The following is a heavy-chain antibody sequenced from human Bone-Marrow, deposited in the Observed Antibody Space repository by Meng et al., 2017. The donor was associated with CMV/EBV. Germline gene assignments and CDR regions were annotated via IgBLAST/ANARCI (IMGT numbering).Heavy chain of an antibody. D-gene: IGHD5-18*01. CDR1: GGTFSSYA. CDR2: IIPIFGTA. V-gene: IGHV1-69*05. CDR3: ARVSATAMVLIYYGMDV. Sequence: SVKVSCKASGGTFSSYAISWVRQAPGQGLEWMGGIIPIFGTANYAQKFQGRVTITTDESTSTAYMELSSLRSEDTAVYYCARVSATAMVLIYYGMDVWGQGTTVTVSS. J-gene: IGHJ6*02.